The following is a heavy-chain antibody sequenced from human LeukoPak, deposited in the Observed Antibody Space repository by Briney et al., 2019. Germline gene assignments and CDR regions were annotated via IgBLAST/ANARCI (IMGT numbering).Heavy chain of an antibody. CDR2: ISWNSGSI. D-gene: IGHD3-10*01. CDR1: GFTFDDYA. Sequence: GRSLRLSCAASGFTFDDYAMHWVRQAPGKGLEWVSGISWNSGSIGYADSVKGRFTISRDNAKNSLYLQMNSLRAEDTALYYCAKDTYYYGSGSYYHWGQGTLVTVSS. CDR3: AKDTYYYGSGSYYH. V-gene: IGHV3-9*01. J-gene: IGHJ4*02.